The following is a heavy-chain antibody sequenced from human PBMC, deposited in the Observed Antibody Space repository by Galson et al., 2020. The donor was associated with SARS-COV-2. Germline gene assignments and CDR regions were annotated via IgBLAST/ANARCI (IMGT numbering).Heavy chain of an antibody. CDR1: GYTFTGHF. CDR2: IDPKGGVT. J-gene: IGHJ3*02. D-gene: IGHD2-8*01. Sequence: ASVKVSCETSGYTFTGHFIHWVRQAPGQGLEWVGWIDPKGGVTNYAQKFRGRVTVTRDTSRSTSYMELRSLTSDDTAVYYCAREMDDAFDIWGQGTLVTVSS. V-gene: IGHV1-2*02. CDR3: AREMDDAFDI.